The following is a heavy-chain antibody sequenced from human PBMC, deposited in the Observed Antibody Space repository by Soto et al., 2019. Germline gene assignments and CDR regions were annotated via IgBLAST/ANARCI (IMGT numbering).Heavy chain of an antibody. V-gene: IGHV1-8*01. CDR3: ARGHLAVVPVASWFYYMDV. D-gene: IGHD2-2*01. CDR1: GYTFTSYD. Sequence: ASVKVSCKASGYTFTSYDINWVRQATGQGLEWMGWMNPNSGNTGYAQKFQGRVTITRDTSARTVYMELSSLRSEDTAVYYCARGHLAVVPVASWFYYMDVWGKGTTVTVSS. J-gene: IGHJ6*03. CDR2: MNPNSGNT.